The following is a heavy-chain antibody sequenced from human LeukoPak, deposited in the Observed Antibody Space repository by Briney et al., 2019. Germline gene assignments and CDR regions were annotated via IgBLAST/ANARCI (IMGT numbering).Heavy chain of an antibody. CDR2: IIPILGIA. V-gene: IGHV1-69*04. J-gene: IGHJ4*02. Sequence: SVKVSCKASGGTFISYAISWVRQAPGQGLEWMGRIIPILGIANYAQKFQGRVTITADKSTSTAYMELSSLRSEDTAVYYCARYYYDSSGYYYWGQGTLVTVSS. CDR1: GGTFISYA. D-gene: IGHD3-22*01. CDR3: ARYYYDSSGYYY.